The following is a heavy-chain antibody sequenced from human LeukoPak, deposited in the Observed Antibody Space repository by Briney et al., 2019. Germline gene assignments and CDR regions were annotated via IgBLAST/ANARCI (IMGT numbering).Heavy chain of an antibody. CDR3: GRWLYSSGWAIDY. J-gene: IGHJ4*02. D-gene: IGHD6-19*01. Sequence: PGGSLRLSCAASGFTFSSYGMSWVRQAPGKGLEWVSAISGSGGSTYYADSVKGRFTISRDNSKNTLYLQMNSLRAEDTAVYYCGRWLYSSGWAIDYWGQGPLVTVSS. V-gene: IGHV3-23*01. CDR2: ISGSGGST. CDR1: GFTFSSYG.